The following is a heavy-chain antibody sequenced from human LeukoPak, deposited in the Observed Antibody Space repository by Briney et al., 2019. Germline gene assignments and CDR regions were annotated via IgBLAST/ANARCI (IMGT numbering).Heavy chain of an antibody. CDR1: GGSIRSYY. CDR2: IYYSGRT. Sequence: SETLSLTCTVSGGSIRSYYWSWVRQPPGKGLEWIGYIYYSGRTNNNPSLKSRVSISVDTSKNQFSLKLKSVTAADTAVYYCARHNYAILTGYPNYYMDVWGKGTTVPVSS. D-gene: IGHD3-9*01. V-gene: IGHV4-59*08. J-gene: IGHJ6*03. CDR3: ARHNYAILTGYPNYYMDV.